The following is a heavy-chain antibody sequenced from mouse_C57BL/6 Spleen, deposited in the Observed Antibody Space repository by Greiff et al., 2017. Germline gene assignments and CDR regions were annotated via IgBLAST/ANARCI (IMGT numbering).Heavy chain of an antibody. Sequence: VQLQQPGAELVRPGSSVKLSCKASGYTFTSYWMHWVKQRPIQGLEWIGNIDTSDSETHYNHKFKDKATLTVDKSSSTDYMQLSSLTSEASAVYYCARSQTAQATLFAYWGQGTLVTVSA. D-gene: IGHD3-2*02. V-gene: IGHV1-52*01. CDR3: ARSQTAQATLFAY. J-gene: IGHJ3*01. CDR1: GYTFTSYW. CDR2: IDTSDSET.